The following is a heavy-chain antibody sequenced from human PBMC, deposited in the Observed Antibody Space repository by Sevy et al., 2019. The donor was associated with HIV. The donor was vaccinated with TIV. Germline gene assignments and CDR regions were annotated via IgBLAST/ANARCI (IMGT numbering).Heavy chain of an antibody. CDR2: MNPNSGNT. D-gene: IGHD6-6*01. J-gene: IGHJ6*02. CDR1: GYTFTSYD. Sequence: ASVKVSCKASGYTFTSYDINWVRQATGQGLEWMGWMNPNSGNTGDAQKFQGRVTMTRNTSISTAYMELSSLRSEDTAVYYCASLPLVAARHYYYYGMDVWGQGTTVSVSS. V-gene: IGHV1-8*01. CDR3: ASLPLVAARHYYYYGMDV.